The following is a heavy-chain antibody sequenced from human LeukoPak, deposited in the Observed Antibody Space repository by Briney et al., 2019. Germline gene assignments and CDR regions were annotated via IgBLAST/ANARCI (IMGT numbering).Heavy chain of an antibody. CDR3: ARDGQQLSPPEFDS. CDR2: SSSSSSYI. D-gene: IGHD5-18*01. Sequence: AGSLRLPSAASAFTFSSYSMNCVRQAPGKGLECVSSSSSSSSYIYYADSVKGRFTISRDNAKNSLYLQMNSLRAQDTAVYYCARDGQQLSPPEFDSWGQGTLVTVSS. CDR1: AFTFSSYS. J-gene: IGHJ4*02. V-gene: IGHV3-21*01.